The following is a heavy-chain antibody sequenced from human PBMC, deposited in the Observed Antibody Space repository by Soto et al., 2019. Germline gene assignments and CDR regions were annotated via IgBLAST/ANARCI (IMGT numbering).Heavy chain of an antibody. CDR2: IYFRGST. CDR3: ARGSGAAGGNDFDY. J-gene: IGHJ4*02. CDR1: GGSISSTNYY. V-gene: IGHV4-39*01. Sequence: SETLSLTCTVSGGSISSTNYYWGWIRQPPGKGLEWIGNIYFRGSTYYTPSLKSRVTMSVDPSKNQFSLKLSSVTAADTAIYYCARGSGAAGGNDFDYGAEGTLVTAPQ. D-gene: IGHD6-13*01.